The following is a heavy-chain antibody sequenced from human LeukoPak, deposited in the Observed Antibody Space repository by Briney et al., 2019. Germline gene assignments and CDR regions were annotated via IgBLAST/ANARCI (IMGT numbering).Heavy chain of an antibody. D-gene: IGHD2-21*02. V-gene: IGHV1-69*13. CDR3: AGRCGGDCPALYYGMDA. CDR2: FIPIFGTA. CDR1: GGTFSSYA. J-gene: IGHJ6*02. Sequence: SVKVSCKASGGTFSSYAISWVRQAPGQGLEWMGGFIPIFGTANYAQKFQGRVTITADESTSTAYMELSSLRSEDTAVYYCAGRCGGDCPALYYGMDAWGQGTTVTVSS.